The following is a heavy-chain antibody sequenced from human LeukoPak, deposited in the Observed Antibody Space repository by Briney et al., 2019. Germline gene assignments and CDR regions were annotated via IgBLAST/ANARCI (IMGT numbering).Heavy chain of an antibody. V-gene: IGHV1-2*02. J-gene: IGHJ4*02. CDR3: TRPSYCGTNCYYYFDS. CDR2: IRPNTGGT. CDR1: GYTFTGYY. Sequence: GASVKVSCKASGYTFTGYYMHWVRQAPGQGLEWMGYIRPNTGGTVYAQKFQGRVTMTRDTSINTAYMELSGLASDDTAVYYCTRPSYCGTNCYYYFDSWGQGTLVTVSS. D-gene: IGHD2-8*01.